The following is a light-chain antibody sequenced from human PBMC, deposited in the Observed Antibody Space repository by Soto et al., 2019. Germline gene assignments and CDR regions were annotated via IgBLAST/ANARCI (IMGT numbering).Light chain of an antibody. CDR1: QDISNY. CDR3: QQYDNLSPIT. V-gene: IGKV1-33*01. J-gene: IGKJ5*01. CDR2: DAS. Sequence: DIQMTQSPSSLSASVGDRVTITCQASQDISNYLNWYQQKPGKAPKLLIYDASNLETGVPSRFSGSGSGTDFTFTISSLQPEDIATYYCQQYDNLSPITFGQGTRLENK.